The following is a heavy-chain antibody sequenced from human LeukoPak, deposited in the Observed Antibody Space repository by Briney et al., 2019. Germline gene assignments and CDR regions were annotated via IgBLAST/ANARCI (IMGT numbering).Heavy chain of an antibody. D-gene: IGHD5-18*01. Sequence: GGSLRLSCAASGFTFSSYWMHWVRHAPGKGPVWVSRINSDGSSTSYADSVKGRFTISRDNAKNTLYLQMNSLRAEDTAVYYCARDFIRGYSYGYDYWGQGTLVTVSS. CDR1: GFTFSSYW. CDR2: INSDGSST. V-gene: IGHV3-74*01. J-gene: IGHJ4*02. CDR3: ARDFIRGYSYGYDY.